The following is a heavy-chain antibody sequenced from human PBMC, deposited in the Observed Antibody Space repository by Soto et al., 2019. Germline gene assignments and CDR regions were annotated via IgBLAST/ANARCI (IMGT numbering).Heavy chain of an antibody. J-gene: IGHJ4*02. CDR3: AHGRVVVVPAAIPPEFDY. D-gene: IGHD2-2*02. Sequence: SGPKLVNPTQTLTLTCTFSGFSLSTSGVGVGWIRQPPGKALEWLALIYWDDDKRYNPSLKSRLTITKDTSKNQVVLTMTNMDPVDTATYYCAHGRVVVVPAAIPPEFDYWGQGTLVTVSS. CDR2: IYWDDDK. CDR1: GFSLSTSGVG. V-gene: IGHV2-5*02.